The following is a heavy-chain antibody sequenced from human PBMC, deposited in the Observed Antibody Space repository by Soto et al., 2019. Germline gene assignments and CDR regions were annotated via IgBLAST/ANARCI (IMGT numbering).Heavy chain of an antibody. D-gene: IGHD6-19*01. CDR2: VNGGNGNT. CDR3: ARSSGWYALDI. V-gene: IGHV1-3*01. CDR1: GYTFTSFA. Sequence: GASVKVSCKASGYTFTSFAIHWVRQAPGQRLEWMGWVNGGNGNTKYSQKFQGRVTLTRDRSATTAYMELSSLRSEDTAVYYCARSSGWYALDIWGQGTMVTVSS. J-gene: IGHJ3*02.